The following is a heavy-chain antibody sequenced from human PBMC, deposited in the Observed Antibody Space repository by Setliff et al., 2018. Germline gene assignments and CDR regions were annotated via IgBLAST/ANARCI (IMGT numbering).Heavy chain of an antibody. Sequence: ASVKVSCKAFGYTFAKYGTSWVRQAPGQGLEWMGGIIPIFGTTNYAQKFRGRVTLTKDTSTNTKYMELRSLRSDDTAMYYCARDTHQWDLLYFDSWGQGTLVTVSS. D-gene: IGHD1-26*01. J-gene: IGHJ4*02. CDR1: GYTFAKYG. CDR3: ARDTHQWDLLYFDS. V-gene: IGHV1-18*01. CDR2: IIPIFGTT.